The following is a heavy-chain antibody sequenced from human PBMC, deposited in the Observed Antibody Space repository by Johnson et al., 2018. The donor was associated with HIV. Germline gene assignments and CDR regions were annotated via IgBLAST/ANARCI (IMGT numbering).Heavy chain of an antibody. CDR3: ARDVRMDKAFDI. V-gene: IGHV3-NL1*01. CDR2: IYSGGST. Sequence: VQLVESGGGVVQPGRSLRLSCAASGFTFSSYAMHWVRQAPGKGLEWVSIIYSGGSTYYADSVKGRFTISRDNSKNTLYLQMNSLRAEDTAVYYCARDVRMDKAFDIWGQGTMVTVSS. D-gene: IGHD2-15*01. CDR1: GFTFSSYA. J-gene: IGHJ3*02.